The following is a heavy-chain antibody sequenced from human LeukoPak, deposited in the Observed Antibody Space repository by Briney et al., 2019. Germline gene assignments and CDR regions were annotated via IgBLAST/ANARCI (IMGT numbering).Heavy chain of an antibody. CDR2: IKPDGSSI. Sequence: PGGSLRLSCAASGFTFSSYWMNWVRQAPGKGLVWVARIKPDGSSISSADSVKGRFTISRDNAKNTLYLQMNSLRAEDTAVYYCARALRYFDWPEGMDVWGQGTTVTVSS. CDR3: ARALRYFDWPEGMDV. J-gene: IGHJ6*02. CDR1: GFTFSSYW. D-gene: IGHD3-9*01. V-gene: IGHV3-74*01.